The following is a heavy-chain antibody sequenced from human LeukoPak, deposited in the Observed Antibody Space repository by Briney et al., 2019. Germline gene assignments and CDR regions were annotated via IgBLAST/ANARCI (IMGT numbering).Heavy chain of an antibody. CDR3: AREEANWGCLDY. V-gene: IGHV4-61*02. CDR1: GGSTSSGSYY. D-gene: IGHD7-27*01. Sequence: SEALSLXCTVSGGSTSSGSYYWSRNRQPAGKGPEWIGRIYTSGITNYNPSLKSRVTISVDTSKNQFSLKLSSVTAADTAVYYCAREEANWGCLDYWGQGTLVTVSS. J-gene: IGHJ4*02. CDR2: IYTSGIT.